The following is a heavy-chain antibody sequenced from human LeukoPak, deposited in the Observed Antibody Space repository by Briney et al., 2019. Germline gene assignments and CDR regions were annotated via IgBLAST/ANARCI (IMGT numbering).Heavy chain of an antibody. CDR1: GYTFTSYY. D-gene: IGHD3-22*01. CDR3: ARDAAPYYDSSGYPFPFDY. Sequence: GASVKVSCKASGYTFTSYYMHWVRQAPGQGLEWMGIINPSGGSTSYAQKFQGRVTITADESTSTAYMELSSLRSEDTAVYYCARDAAPYYDSSGYPFPFDYWGQGTLVTVSS. J-gene: IGHJ4*02. CDR2: INPSGGST. V-gene: IGHV1-46*01.